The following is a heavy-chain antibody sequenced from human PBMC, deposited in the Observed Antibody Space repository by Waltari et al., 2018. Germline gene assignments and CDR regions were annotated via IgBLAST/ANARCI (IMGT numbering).Heavy chain of an antibody. J-gene: IGHJ4*02. D-gene: IGHD3-22*01. CDR2: VNHSGST. CDR1: GGSFSGYY. CDR3: ARRPRRSSGYYTFDY. Sequence: QVQLQQWGAGLLKPSETLSLTCAVYGGSFSGYYWIWIRQPPGKGREWIGEVNHSGSTNYNPSLKSRVTISVDTSKNQFSLKLSSVTAADTAVYYCARRPRRSSGYYTFDYWGQGTLVTVSS. V-gene: IGHV4-34*01.